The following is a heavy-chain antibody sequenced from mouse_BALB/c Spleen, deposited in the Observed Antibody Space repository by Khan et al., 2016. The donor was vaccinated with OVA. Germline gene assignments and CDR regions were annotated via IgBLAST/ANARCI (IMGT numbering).Heavy chain of an antibody. CDR2: ISPGNGDI. CDR1: GYTFTDHA. V-gene: IGHV1S53*02. D-gene: IGHD2-4*01. Sequence: QVQLQQADAELVKPGASVKISCKASGYTFTDHAIHWVKQKPEQGLEWIGYISPGNGDIKYNEKFKGKATLTADKSSSTAYMQLNSLTSEDSEVYFCTGLPSYWYFDVWGAGTTVTVSS. CDR3: TGLPSYWYFDV. J-gene: IGHJ1*01.